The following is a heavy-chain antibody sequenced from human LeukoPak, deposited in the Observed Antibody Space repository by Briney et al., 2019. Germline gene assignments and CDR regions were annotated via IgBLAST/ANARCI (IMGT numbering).Heavy chain of an antibody. CDR3: ARRGLLGDGLDI. CDR2: ISYDGTTK. J-gene: IGHJ3*02. V-gene: IGHV3-30*01. D-gene: IGHD3-10*01. CDR1: GFSFSSYA. Sequence: PGRSLRLSCGASGFSFSSYAMHWVRQTPGKGLEWVAVISYDGTTKYYADSVRGRFTISRDNSKNTLDLQMNSLRPEDTAVYYCARRGLLGDGLDIWGQGTMVTVSS.